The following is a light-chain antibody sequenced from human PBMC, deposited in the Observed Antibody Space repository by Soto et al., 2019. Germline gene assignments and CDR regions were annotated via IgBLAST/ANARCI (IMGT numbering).Light chain of an antibody. Sequence: QSALTQPASLSGSPGQSITISCTGTSSDIDAYDYVSWFQQHQGKAPKLMISEVNNRASGVSNRFSGSKSGNKAYMTISGLQVEDEDDYFCFSFTTTNTHVFGTGTKVTVL. CDR2: EVN. V-gene: IGLV2-14*01. J-gene: IGLJ1*01. CDR3: FSFTTTNTHV. CDR1: SSDIDAYDY.